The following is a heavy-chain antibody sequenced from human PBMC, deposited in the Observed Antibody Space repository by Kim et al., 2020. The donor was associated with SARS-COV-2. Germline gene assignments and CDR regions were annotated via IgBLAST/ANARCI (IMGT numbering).Heavy chain of an antibody. D-gene: IGHD5-12*01. J-gene: IGHJ3*02. CDR3: AATGEIYSGYAWTQGWAFDI. V-gene: IGHV3-30*03. Sequence: RFTISRDNSKNTLYLQMNSLRAEDTAVYYCAATGEIYSGYAWTQGWAFDIWGQGTMVTVSS.